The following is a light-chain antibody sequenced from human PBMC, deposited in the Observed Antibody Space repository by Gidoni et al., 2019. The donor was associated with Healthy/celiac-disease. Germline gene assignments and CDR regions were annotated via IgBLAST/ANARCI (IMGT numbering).Light chain of an antibody. Sequence: DIQMTQSPSTLSASVGDRVTITCRASQSISSWLAWYQQKPGKAPKLLIYKASSLESGVPSRFSGSGSGTEFTLTISSLQPDDFATYYCQQYNSYSLLTFGGVTKVEIK. CDR1: QSISSW. J-gene: IGKJ4*01. CDR3: QQYNSYSLLT. V-gene: IGKV1-5*03. CDR2: KAS.